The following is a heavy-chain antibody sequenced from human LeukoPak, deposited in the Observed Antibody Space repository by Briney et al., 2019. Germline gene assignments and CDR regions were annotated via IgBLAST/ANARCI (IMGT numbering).Heavy chain of an antibody. D-gene: IGHD1-26*01. CDR2: IYTSGST. Sequence: SETLSLTCTVSGGSISSGSYYWSWSRQPAGKGLEWIGRIYTSGSTNCNPSLKSRVTISVDTSKNQFSLKLSSVTAADTAVYYCARDAQWGMARRAFDIWGQGTMVTVSS. CDR3: ARDAQWGMARRAFDI. V-gene: IGHV4-61*02. CDR1: GGSISSGSYY. J-gene: IGHJ3*02.